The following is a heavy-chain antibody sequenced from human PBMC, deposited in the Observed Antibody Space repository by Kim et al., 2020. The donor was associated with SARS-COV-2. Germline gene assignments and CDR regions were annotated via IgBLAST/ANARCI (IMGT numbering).Heavy chain of an antibody. J-gene: IGHJ4*02. D-gene: IGHD1-26*01. CDR3: AKMGDTTSWGHLET. V-gene: IGHV3-23*01. Sequence: GGSLRLSCAASGFTFSNYAMSWVRQAPGKGLEWLSVNSGSGASTYYADSVKGRLTVSRDTSKKTLYLQMNSLRAEDTAIYYCAKMGDTTSWGHLETWGRGTLVTVSS. CDR2: NSGSGAST. CDR1: GFTFSNYA.